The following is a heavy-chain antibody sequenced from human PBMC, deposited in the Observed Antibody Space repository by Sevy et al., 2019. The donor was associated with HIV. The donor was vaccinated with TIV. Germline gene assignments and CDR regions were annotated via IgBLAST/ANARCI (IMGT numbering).Heavy chain of an antibody. J-gene: IGHJ4*02. CDR2: ISGGGEST. CDR3: AKGINCIGTSCNGY. V-gene: IGHV3-23*01. CDR1: GFNFSSHA. D-gene: IGHD2-2*01. Sequence: GGSLRLSCAASGFNFSSHAMSWVRQAPGKGLEWVSTISGGGESTLYADSVKGRFTISSDRSKNMLYLLMNSLRAEDTALYYCAKGINCIGTSCNGYWGQGTLVTVSS.